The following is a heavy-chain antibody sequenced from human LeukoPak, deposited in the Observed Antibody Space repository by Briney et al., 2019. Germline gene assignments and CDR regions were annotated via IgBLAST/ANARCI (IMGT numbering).Heavy chain of an antibody. CDR2: VSWDGKIF. CDR3: ARDLSRTYTVDY. V-gene: IGHV3-30*04. J-gene: IGHJ4*02. CDR1: GFTFNSHA. D-gene: IGHD3-16*01. Sequence: PGGSLRLSCAASGFTFNSHAMHWVRQAPGKGLEWVAFVSWDGKIFSYADFVKGRFTISRDNSRNTLYLHMNSLRTDDTAIYFCARDLSRTYTVDYWGQGTLVTVSS.